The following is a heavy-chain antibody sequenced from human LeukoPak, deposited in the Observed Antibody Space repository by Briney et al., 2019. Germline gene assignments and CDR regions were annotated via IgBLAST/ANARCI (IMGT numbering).Heavy chain of an antibody. CDR1: GFTFHTYN. CDR2: ISTSGATR. J-gene: IGHJ6*01. Sequence: GGSLRLSCATSGFTFHTYNMNWVRQAPGKGPEWLSYISTSGATRHYADSVKGRFVISRDNSNKSLYLQMNDLRDDDTAVCCCARVWG. CDR3: ARV. V-gene: IGHV3-48*02.